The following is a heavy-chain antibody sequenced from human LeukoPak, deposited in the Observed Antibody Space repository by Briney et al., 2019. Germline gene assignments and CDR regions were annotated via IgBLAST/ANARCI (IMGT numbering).Heavy chain of an antibody. CDR3: ARGPISSNPGT. CDR2: VSADGSST. D-gene: IGHD2-2*01. Sequence: GGSLRLSCAASGFTFSTYWMHWVRQAPGKGLVWVSRVSADGSSTTYADSVKGRFTISRDNAKNTLYLQMNSLRAEDTAIYYCARGPISSNPGTWGQGTLVTVSS. J-gene: IGHJ5*02. V-gene: IGHV3-74*01. CDR1: GFTFSTYW.